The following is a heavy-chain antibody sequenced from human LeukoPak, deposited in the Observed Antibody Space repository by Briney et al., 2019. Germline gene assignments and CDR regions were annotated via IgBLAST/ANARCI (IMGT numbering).Heavy chain of an antibody. D-gene: IGHD2-2*01. CDR2: MNPNSGNT. CDR3: ARAPHIYCSSTSCYYYYYGMDV. J-gene: IGHJ6*02. V-gene: IGHV1-8*01. CDR1: GYTFTSYD. Sequence: ASVKVSCKASGYTFTSYDINWVRQATGQGLEWMGWMNPNSGNTGYAQKFQGRVTMTRNTSISTAYMELSSLRSEDTAVYHCARAPHIYCSSTSCYYYYYGMDVWGQGTTVTVSS.